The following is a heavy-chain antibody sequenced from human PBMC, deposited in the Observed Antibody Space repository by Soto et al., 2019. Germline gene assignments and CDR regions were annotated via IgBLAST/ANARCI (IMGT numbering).Heavy chain of an antibody. CDR1: GYSLTNGYY. J-gene: IGHJ4*02. CDR3: ARVKLAGRGSFHD. V-gene: IGHV4-38-2*01. CDR2: IYHSGNT. D-gene: IGHD3-3*02. Sequence: PSETLSLTCAVSGYSLTNGYYWGWIRQPPGKGLEWIGSIYHSGNTYYNPSLKSRVTLSIDTSKNQFSLKLRSVTAADTAMYYCARVKLAGRGSFHDWGQGTLVTVSS.